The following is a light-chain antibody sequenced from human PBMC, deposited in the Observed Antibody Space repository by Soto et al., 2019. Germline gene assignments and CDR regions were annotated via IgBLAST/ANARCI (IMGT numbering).Light chain of an antibody. CDR1: QSVSSK. J-gene: IGKJ2*01. CDR2: GAS. Sequence: EIVMAQSPATLSVSPGESATLSCRASQSVSSKLAWYQQKPGHAPRLLIYGASTRATGIPARFSGSGSGTEFTLTISGLQSEDFAVYYCQQYNTWYTFGQGTKLEIK. V-gene: IGKV3-15*01. CDR3: QQYNTWYT.